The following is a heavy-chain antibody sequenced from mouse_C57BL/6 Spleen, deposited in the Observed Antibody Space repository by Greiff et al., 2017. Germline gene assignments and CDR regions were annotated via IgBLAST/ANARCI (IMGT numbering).Heavy chain of an antibody. CDR1: GYAFSSYW. V-gene: IGHV1-80*01. CDR2: IYPGDGDT. D-gene: IGHD3-1*01. J-gene: IGHJ3*01. CDR3: ARTGYYEDFAY. Sequence: QVQLQQSGAELVKPGASVKISCKASGYAFSSYWLNWVKQRPGKGLEWIGQIYPGDGDTNYNGKFKGKATLTADKSSSTAYMQLSSLTSEDSAVYFCARTGYYEDFAYWGQGTLVTVSA.